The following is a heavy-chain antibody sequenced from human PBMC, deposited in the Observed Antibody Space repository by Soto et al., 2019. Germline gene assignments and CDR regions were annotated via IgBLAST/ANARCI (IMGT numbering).Heavy chain of an antibody. V-gene: IGHV4-4*07. CDR1: GGSISSYY. CDR3: ARESYDYVWGSYRHDAFDI. J-gene: IGHJ3*02. Sequence: SETLSLTCTVSGGSISSYYWSWIRQPAGKGLEWIGRIYTSGSTNYNPSLKSRVTMSVDTSKNQFSLKLSSVTAADTAVYCCARESYDYVWGSYRHDAFDIWGQGTMVTVSS. CDR2: IYTSGST. D-gene: IGHD3-16*02.